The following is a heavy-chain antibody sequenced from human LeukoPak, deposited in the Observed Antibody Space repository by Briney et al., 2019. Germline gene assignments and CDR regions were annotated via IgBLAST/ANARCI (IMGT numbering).Heavy chain of an antibody. J-gene: IGHJ3*02. CDR1: GGSFSDNY. CDR3: ARGRPYCSGGSCYSRGFLETDAFDI. D-gene: IGHD2-15*01. V-gene: IGHV4-34*01. Sequence: SETLSLTCAVYGGSFSDNYWSWIRQSPGKGLEWIGEINNSGSTKYNPSLKSRVTISVDTSKNQFSLKLSSVTAADTAVYYCARGRPYCSGGSCYSRGFLETDAFDIWGQGTMVTVSS. CDR2: INNSGST.